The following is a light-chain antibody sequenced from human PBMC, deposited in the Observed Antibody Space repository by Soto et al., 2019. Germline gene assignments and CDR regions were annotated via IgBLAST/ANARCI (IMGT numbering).Light chain of an antibody. J-gene: IGKJ1*01. CDR3: QKYNSAPRK. CDR2: DAS. CDR1: QSISSW. V-gene: IGKV1-5*01. Sequence: DIQMTQSPSTLSASVGYRVTITCRASQSISSWLAWYQQKPGKAPKVLIYDASSLESGVPSRFSGSGSGTEFTLTISSLQPDDFASYYCQKYNSAPRKFGQGTKVDI.